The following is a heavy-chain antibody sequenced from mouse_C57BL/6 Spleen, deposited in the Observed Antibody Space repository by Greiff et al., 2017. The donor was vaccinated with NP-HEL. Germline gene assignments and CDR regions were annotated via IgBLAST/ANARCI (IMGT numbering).Heavy chain of an antibody. D-gene: IGHD2-1*01. J-gene: IGHJ4*01. CDR2: IYPRAGST. Sequence: QVQLKESGPELVKPGASVKLSCKASGYTFTSYDINWVKQRPGQGLEWIGWIYPRAGSTKYNEKFKGKATLTVDTSSSTAYMELHSLTSEDSAVYFCARGGNGYAMDYWGQGTSVTVSS. CDR3: ARGGNGYAMDY. V-gene: IGHV1-85*01. CDR1: GYTFTSYD.